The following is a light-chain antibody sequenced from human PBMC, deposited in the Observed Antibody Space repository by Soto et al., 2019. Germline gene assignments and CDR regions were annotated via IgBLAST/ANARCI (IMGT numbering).Light chain of an antibody. CDR3: AAWDDSLNGRV. Sequence: QSVLTQPPSASGTPGQRVTISCSGSSSNIGSQTVDWYQQLPGTAPKLLIYSYNQRPSGVPDRFSGARYGATAALAIIGLQPEDEADDYYAAWDDSLNGRVFGGGTKLTVL. CDR1: SSNIGSQT. V-gene: IGLV1-44*01. CDR2: SYN. J-gene: IGLJ2*01.